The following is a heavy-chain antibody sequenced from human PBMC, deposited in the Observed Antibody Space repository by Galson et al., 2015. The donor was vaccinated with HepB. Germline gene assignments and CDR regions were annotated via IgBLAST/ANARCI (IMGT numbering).Heavy chain of an antibody. CDR1: GFTFSSYS. J-gene: IGHJ4*02. CDR3: AKTYYHDSSGYYYFDY. D-gene: IGHD3-22*01. V-gene: IGHV3-48*01. CDR2: ISSSSSTI. Sequence: SLRLSCAASGFTFSSYSMNWVRQAPGKGLEWVSYISSSSSTIYYADSVKGRFTISRDNAKNSLYLQMNSLRAEDTAVYYCAKTYYHDSSGYYYFDYWGQGTLVTVSS.